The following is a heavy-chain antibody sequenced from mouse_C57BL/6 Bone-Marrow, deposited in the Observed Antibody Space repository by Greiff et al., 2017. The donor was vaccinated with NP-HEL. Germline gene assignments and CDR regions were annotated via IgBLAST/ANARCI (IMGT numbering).Heavy chain of an antibody. Sequence: VQLKESGPELVKPGASVKISCKASGYAFSSSWMNWVKQRPEQGLEWIGRIDPANGNTKYAPKFQGKATITADTSSNTAYLQRSSLTSEDTAIYYCATNPFSYYAMDYWGQGTSVTVSS. CDR3: ATNPFSYYAMDY. V-gene: IGHV14-3*01. CDR2: IDPANGNT. CDR1: GYAFSSSW. J-gene: IGHJ4*01.